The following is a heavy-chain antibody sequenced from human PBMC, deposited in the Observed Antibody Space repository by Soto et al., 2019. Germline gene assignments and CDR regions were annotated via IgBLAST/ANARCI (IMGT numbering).Heavy chain of an antibody. CDR2: INAHSGGT. J-gene: IGHJ5*02. CDR3: AKDLTRQLAYWLDP. Sequence: GASVKVSCKASGFSFTGYYIHWVRQSPGQGLEWMGWINAHSGGTEYAQKFQGRVTLTRDTSIATAYLTLTSLTSDDTALYYCAKDLTRQLAYWLDPWGQGTQVTV. V-gene: IGHV1-2*02. CDR1: GFSFTGYY. D-gene: IGHD6-6*01.